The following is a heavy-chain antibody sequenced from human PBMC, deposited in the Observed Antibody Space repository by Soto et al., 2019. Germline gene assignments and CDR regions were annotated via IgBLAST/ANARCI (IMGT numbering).Heavy chain of an antibody. CDR2: INPSGGST. D-gene: IGHD3-22*01. CDR3: ARVRGGSGYYGFREAFDI. V-gene: IGHV1-46*01. Sequence: QVQLVQSGAEVKKPGASVKVSCKASGYTFTSYYMHWVRQAPGQGLEWMGIINPSGGSTSYAQKFQGRVTMTRDTSTSTVYMELSSLRSEDTAVYYCARVRGGSGYYGFREAFDIWGQGTMVTVSS. J-gene: IGHJ3*02. CDR1: GYTFTSYY.